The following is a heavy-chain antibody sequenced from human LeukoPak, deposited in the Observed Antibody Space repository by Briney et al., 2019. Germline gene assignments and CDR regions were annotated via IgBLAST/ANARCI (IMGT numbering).Heavy chain of an antibody. CDR3: AEIAPGWGGAIDY. V-gene: IGHV4-34*01. Sequence: SETLSLTCTVSGGSFSSYSWSWIRQPSGKGLEWIGEINHSGSANYSPSLRSRVTIAIDTSNNQFSLILKSVTAADTSVYYCAEIAPGWGGAIDYWGRGTLVTVSS. CDR2: INHSGSA. CDR1: GGSFSSYS. D-gene: IGHD2-21*01. J-gene: IGHJ4*02.